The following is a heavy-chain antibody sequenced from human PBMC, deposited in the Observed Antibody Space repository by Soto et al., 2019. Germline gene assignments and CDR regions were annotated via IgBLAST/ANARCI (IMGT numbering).Heavy chain of an antibody. D-gene: IGHD6-13*01. CDR1: GYSISSGYY. CDR2: IYHSGST. CDR3: ARRSGIAAAGTWWFDP. Sequence: SETLSLTCAVSGYSISSGYYWGWFRQPPGKGLEWIGSIYHSGSTYYNPSLKSRVTISVDTSKNQFSLKLSSVTAADTAVYYCARRSGIAAAGTWWFDPWGQGTLVTVSS. V-gene: IGHV4-38-2*01. J-gene: IGHJ5*02.